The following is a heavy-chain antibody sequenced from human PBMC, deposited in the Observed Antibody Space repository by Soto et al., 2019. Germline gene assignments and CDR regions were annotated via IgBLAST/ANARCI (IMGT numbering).Heavy chain of an antibody. CDR3: ARAVAPYLGTWFDP. D-gene: IGHD3-16*01. J-gene: IGHJ5*02. CDR1: GGSITSGNSYS. CDR2: TSRSGST. V-gene: IGHV4-30-2*01. Sequence: SETLSLTCTVSGGSITSGNSYSWSWIRQPPGKGLEWIGSTSRSGSTSYNPSLKGRVTMSVDKSKNQFSLKLSSVTAADTAVYYCARAVAPYLGTWFDPWGQGTLVTVSS.